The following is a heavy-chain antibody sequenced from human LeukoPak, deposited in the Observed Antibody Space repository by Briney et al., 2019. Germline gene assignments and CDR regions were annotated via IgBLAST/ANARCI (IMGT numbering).Heavy chain of an antibody. CDR3: TRSGYRHPYHFDS. Sequence: GGSLRLSCVVSGFSVRTTYMSWVRQAPGKGPEWVSVVYTGGGTDHADSVKGRFTISRDNSKNTLSLQMNSLRVEDTAIYYCTRSGYRHPYHFDSWGQGTLVTVSS. D-gene: IGHD3-22*01. V-gene: IGHV3-53*01. CDR1: GFSVRTTY. J-gene: IGHJ4*02. CDR2: VYTGGGT.